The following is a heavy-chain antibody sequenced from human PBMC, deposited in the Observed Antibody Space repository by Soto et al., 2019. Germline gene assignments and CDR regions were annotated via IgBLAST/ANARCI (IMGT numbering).Heavy chain of an antibody. D-gene: IGHD1-26*01. V-gene: IGHV1-8*01. Sequence: ASVKVSCKASGYSFTSLDINWVRQTAGQGLEWMGWMQPSTGRTGYAQKFQGRVTMTRDTSINTAYMELTTLTSDDTAFYYCARGVSAGADYWGQGTLVTVSS. CDR1: GYSFTSLD. CDR2: MQPSTGRT. CDR3: ARGVSAGADY. J-gene: IGHJ4*02.